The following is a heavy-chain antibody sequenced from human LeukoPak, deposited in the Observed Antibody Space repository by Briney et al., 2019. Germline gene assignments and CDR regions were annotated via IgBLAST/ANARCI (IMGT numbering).Heavy chain of an antibody. CDR1: GFTFSSYA. Sequence: GRSLRLSCAASGFTFSSYAMHWVRQAPGKGLEWVAVISYDGSNKYYADSVKGRFTISRDNSKNTLYLQMNSLRAEDTAVYYCARDSGDGIDYWGQGTLVTVSS. D-gene: IGHD1-26*01. CDR3: ARDSGDGIDY. V-gene: IGHV3-30-3*01. CDR2: ISYDGSNK. J-gene: IGHJ4*02.